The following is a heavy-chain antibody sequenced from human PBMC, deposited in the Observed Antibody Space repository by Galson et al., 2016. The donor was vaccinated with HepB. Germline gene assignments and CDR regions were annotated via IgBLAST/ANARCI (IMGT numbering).Heavy chain of an antibody. V-gene: IGHV6-1*01. Sequence: CAISGDSVSSNSATWNWIRQSPSRGLEWLGRTYYRSKWYNDYAVSVKSRITINPDTSKKQFSLQLNSVTPEDTAVYYCARGQFGNYYHAMDVWDQGALVTVSS. CDR2: TYYRSKWYN. J-gene: IGHJ6*02. D-gene: IGHD3-10*01. CDR3: ARGQFGNYYHAMDV. CDR1: GDSVSSNSAT.